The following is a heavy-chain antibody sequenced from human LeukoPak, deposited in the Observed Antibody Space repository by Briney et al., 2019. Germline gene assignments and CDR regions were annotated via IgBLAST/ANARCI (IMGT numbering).Heavy chain of an antibody. V-gene: IGHV3-19*01. Sequence: GGSLRLSCAASGFTFSNSDMNWVRQAPGKGLEGVSGVSWNGSRTHYADSVKGRFIISRDNAKSSLFLQLNSLRAEDTAVYYCARERGYYGNSGYLPTTYFQHWGQGTLVTVSS. CDR1: GFTFSNSD. CDR2: VSWNGSRT. CDR3: ARERGYYGNSGYLPTTYFQH. D-gene: IGHD3-22*01. J-gene: IGHJ1*01.